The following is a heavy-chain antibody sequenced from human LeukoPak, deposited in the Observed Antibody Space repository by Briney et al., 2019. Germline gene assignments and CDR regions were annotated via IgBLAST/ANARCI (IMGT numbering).Heavy chain of an antibody. V-gene: IGHV3-23*01. Sequence: GGSLRLSCATSGFSFGSYAMSWVRQAPGKGLEWVSSISGSGMLTYYADSVRGRFTISRDNSKSTLYLQMSSLRAEDTATFYCAKYYYDSGGRGNDAFDVWGQGTLVTVSS. D-gene: IGHD3-22*01. CDR1: GFSFGSYA. J-gene: IGHJ3*01. CDR2: ISGSGMLT. CDR3: AKYYYDSGGRGNDAFDV.